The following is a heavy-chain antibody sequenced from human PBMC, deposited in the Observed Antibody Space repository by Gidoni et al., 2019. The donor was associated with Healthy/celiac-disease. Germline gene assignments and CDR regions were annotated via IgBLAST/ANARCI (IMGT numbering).Heavy chain of an antibody. D-gene: IGHD1-26*01. Sequence: EVQLVESGGGLIQPGGSLRLSCAASGFTVSSNYMSWVRQAPGKGLEWVTVNYSGGSTYYADSVKGRFTISRDNSKNTLYLQMNSLRAEDTAVYYCARSSGWELRPQDYWGQGTLVTVSS. CDR1: GFTVSSNY. CDR2: NYSGGST. CDR3: ARSSGWELRPQDY. V-gene: IGHV3-53*01. J-gene: IGHJ4*02.